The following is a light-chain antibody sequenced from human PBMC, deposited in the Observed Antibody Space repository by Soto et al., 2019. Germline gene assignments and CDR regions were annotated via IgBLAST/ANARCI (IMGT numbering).Light chain of an antibody. CDR1: QDISNY. CDR3: QQVNSFPST. V-gene: IGKV1-33*01. Sequence: DIQMTQSPSSLSASLGDRVTITCQASQDISNYLNWYQQKPGKAPKLLIYDASNLETGVPSRFSGSGSGTDFTFTISSLQPEDFATYYCQQVNSFPSTFGQGTRLEIK. J-gene: IGKJ5*01. CDR2: DAS.